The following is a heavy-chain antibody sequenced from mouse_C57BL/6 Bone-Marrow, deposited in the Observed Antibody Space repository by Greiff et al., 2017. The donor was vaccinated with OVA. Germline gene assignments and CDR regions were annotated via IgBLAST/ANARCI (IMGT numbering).Heavy chain of an antibody. CDR3: ARDGNYRNYYAMDY. CDR1: GYSITSDY. CDR2: ISYSGST. Sequence: EVHLVESGPGLAKPSQTLSLPCSVTGYSITSDYWNWLRKFPGNKLEYMGYISYSGSTYYNPSLKSRISITRDTSKNQYYLQLNSVTTEDTATCYCARDGNYRNYYAMDYWGQGTSVTVSS. D-gene: IGHD2-1*01. V-gene: IGHV3-8*01. J-gene: IGHJ4*01.